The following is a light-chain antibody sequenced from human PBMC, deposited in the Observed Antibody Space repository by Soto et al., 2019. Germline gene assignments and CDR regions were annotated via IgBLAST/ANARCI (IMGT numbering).Light chain of an antibody. J-gene: IGLJ1*01. CDR3: QSYDSSLITYV. V-gene: IGLV1-40*01. CDR1: SSNIGAGYD. Sequence: QSVLTQPPSVSGAPGQRVTISCTGSSSNIGAGYDVHWYQRLPGTAPKLLIYGNTNRPSGVPDRFSGSKSDTSASLVITGLQAEDEADYYCQSYDSSLITYVFGPGTKVTVL. CDR2: GNT.